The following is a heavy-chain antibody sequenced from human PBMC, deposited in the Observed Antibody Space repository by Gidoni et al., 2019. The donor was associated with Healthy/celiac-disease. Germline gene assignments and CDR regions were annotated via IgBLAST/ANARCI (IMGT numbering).Heavy chain of an antibody. D-gene: IGHD5-18*01. CDR2: IYPGDSDT. V-gene: IGHV5-51*01. CDR3: ARRLRDGEAMVTGGVTFDI. CDR1: GYSFTSYW. Sequence: EVQLVQSGEEVKKPGEYLKISCKGSGYSFTSYWTGLVLQMPGKGLEWMGIIYPGDSDTRYSPSFQGQVTISADKSISTAYLQWSSLKASDTAMYYCARRLRDGEAMVTGGVTFDIWGQGTMVTVSS. J-gene: IGHJ3*02.